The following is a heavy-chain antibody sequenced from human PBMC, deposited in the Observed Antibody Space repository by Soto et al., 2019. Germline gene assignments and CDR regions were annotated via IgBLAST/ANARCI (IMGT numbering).Heavy chain of an antibody. Sequence: HPGGSLRLSCAASGFTVSSNYMSWVRQAPGKGLEWVSVIYSGGSTYYADSVKGRFTISRDNSKNTLYLQMNSLRAEDTAVYYCARESGYGDYLFDYWGQGTLVTVSS. J-gene: IGHJ4*02. V-gene: IGHV3-53*01. CDR3: ARESGYGDYLFDY. D-gene: IGHD4-17*01. CDR1: GFTVSSNY. CDR2: IYSGGST.